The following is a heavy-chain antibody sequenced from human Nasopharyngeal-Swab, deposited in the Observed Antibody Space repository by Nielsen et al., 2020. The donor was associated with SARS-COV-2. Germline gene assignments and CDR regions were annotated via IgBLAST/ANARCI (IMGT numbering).Heavy chain of an antibody. CDR3: ARIIVDTAMVTGRLFDP. D-gene: IGHD5-18*01. V-gene: IGHV2-26*01. CDR2: IFSNDEK. CDR1: GFLLSNATMG. Sequence: SGPPLAQPTETLTLTRTVSGFLLSNATMGVSWIRQPPGKALEWLAHIFSNDEKSYSTSLKSRLTISKDTSKSQVVLTMTNMDPVDTATYYCARIIVDTAMVTGRLFDPWGQGTLVTVSS. J-gene: IGHJ5*02.